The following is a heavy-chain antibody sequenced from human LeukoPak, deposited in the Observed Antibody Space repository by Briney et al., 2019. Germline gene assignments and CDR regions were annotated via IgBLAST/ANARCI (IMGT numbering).Heavy chain of an antibody. CDR3: AKDRWLAQFDY. CDR2: ISYDGSNK. V-gene: IGHV3-30*18. CDR1: GFTFSSYG. J-gene: IGHJ4*02. Sequence: GRSLRLSCAASGFTFSSYGMHWVRQAPGKGLEWVAVISYDGSNKYYADSVKGRFTISRNNSKNTLYLQMNSLRAEDTAVYYCAKDRWLAQFDYWGQGTLVTVSS. D-gene: IGHD5-12*01.